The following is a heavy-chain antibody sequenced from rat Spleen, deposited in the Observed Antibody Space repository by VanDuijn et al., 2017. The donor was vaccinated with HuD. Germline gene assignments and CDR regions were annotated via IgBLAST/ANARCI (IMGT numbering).Heavy chain of an antibody. Sequence: EVQLVESGGGLVQPGRSLKLSCVASGFTFNNYWMTWIRQAPGKGLEWVASITNTGGSTYYPDSVKGRFTISRDNAKSSLYLQMNSLKSEDTATYYCARQEDYGSYFDYWGQGVMVTVSS. J-gene: IGHJ2*01. CDR3: ARQEDYGSYFDY. V-gene: IGHV5-31*01. D-gene: IGHD1-7*01. CDR2: ITNTGGST. CDR1: GFTFNNYW.